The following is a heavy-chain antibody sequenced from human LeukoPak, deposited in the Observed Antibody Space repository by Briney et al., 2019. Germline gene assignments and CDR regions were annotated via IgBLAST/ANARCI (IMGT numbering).Heavy chain of an antibody. D-gene: IGHD1-26*01. V-gene: IGHV4-59*01. CDR2: IYYSGSI. CDR3: AGAGSSSLPYYFDY. Sequence: SETLSLTCTVSGGSISSYYWSWIRQPPGKGLEWIGHIYYSGSINYNPSLKSRVTISKDTSKNQFSLKLSSVTAADTAVYYCAGAGSSSLPYYFDYWGQGTLVTVSS. CDR1: GGSISSYY. J-gene: IGHJ4*02.